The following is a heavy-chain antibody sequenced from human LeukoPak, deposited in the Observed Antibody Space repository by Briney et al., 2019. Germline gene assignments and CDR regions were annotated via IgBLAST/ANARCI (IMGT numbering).Heavy chain of an antibody. J-gene: IGHJ4*02. Sequence: TSETLSLTCAVYGGSFSGYFWNWIRQPPGKGLEWIGEINHSGSTDYNPSLKSRVTISVDTSKNQFSLRLSSVTAADTAVYYCAREPVDYGDYDFDYWGRGTLVTVSS. CDR3: AREPVDYGDYDFDY. CDR2: INHSGST. V-gene: IGHV4-34*01. D-gene: IGHD4-17*01. CDR1: GGSFSGYF.